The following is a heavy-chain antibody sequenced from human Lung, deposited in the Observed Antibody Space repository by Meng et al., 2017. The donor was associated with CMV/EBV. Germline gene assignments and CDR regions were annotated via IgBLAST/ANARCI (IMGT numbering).Heavy chain of an antibody. V-gene: IGHV3-21*01. D-gene: IGHD3-3*01. CDR1: GFTFSADS. CDR2: ISTTSTYI. Sequence: GGSXRLXXAASGFTFSADSIYCLRQAPAKELQWVSSISTTSTYIYYADSMKGRFTISRDNAKNLLLLQMNSLSVEDTAVYYCAGFGVAITNGLDVWGQGTXVTVSS. J-gene: IGHJ6*02. CDR3: AGFGVAITNGLDV.